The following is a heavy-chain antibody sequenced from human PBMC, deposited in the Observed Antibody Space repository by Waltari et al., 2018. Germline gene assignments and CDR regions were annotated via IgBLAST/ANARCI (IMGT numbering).Heavy chain of an antibody. J-gene: IGHJ4*02. CDR2: ISSSSSYI. V-gene: IGHV3-21*01. Sequence: EVQLVESGGGLVKPGGSLRLSCAASGFTFSSYSMNWVRQAPGKGLEWVSSISSSSSYIYYADSVKGRFTISRDNAKNSLYLQMNSLRAEDTAGYYCAKGDSSSWHFDYWGQGTLVTVSS. CDR1: GFTFSSYS. D-gene: IGHD6-13*01. CDR3: AKGDSSSWHFDY.